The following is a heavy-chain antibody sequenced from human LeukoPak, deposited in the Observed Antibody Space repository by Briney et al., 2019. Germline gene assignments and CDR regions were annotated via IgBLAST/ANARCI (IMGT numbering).Heavy chain of an antibody. Sequence: SVKVSCKASGGTFSSSAISWVRQAPGQGLEWMGGIIPIFGTANYAQKFQGRVTITADKSTSTAYMELSSLRSEDTAVYYCAREVAAAGPDYYYYGMDVWGKGTTVTVSS. V-gene: IGHV1-69*06. CDR2: IIPIFGTA. CDR1: GGTFSSSA. D-gene: IGHD6-13*01. CDR3: AREVAAAGPDYYYYGMDV. J-gene: IGHJ6*04.